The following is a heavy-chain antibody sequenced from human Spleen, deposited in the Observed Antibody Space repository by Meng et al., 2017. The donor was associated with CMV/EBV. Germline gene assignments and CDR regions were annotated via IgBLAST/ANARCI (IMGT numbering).Heavy chain of an antibody. V-gene: IGHV4-4*07. CDR2: IYTSGST. J-gene: IGHJ6*01. CDR3: ARDYRLITIFGVVSRMDV. CDR1: GGSISSYY. Sequence: SETLSLTCTVSGGSISSYYWSWIRQPAGKGLEWIGRIYTSGSTNYNPSLKSRVTMSVDTSKNQFSLKLSSVTAADTAVYYCARDYRLITIFGVVSRMDVWGQGTTVTVSS. D-gene: IGHD3-3*01.